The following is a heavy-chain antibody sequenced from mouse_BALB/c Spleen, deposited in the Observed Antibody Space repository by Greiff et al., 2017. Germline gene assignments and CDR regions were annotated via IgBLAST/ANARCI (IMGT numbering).Heavy chain of an antibody. J-gene: IGHJ4*01. D-gene: IGHD2-4*01. CDR3: AEWDYAYAMDY. CDR2: ISYDGSN. V-gene: IGHV3-6*02. CDR1: GYSITSGYY. Sequence: EVQLQQSGPGLVKPSQSLSLTCSVTGYSITSGYYWNWIRQFPGNKLEWMGYISYDGSNNYNPSLKNRISITRDTSKNQFFLKLNSVTTEDTATYYCAEWDYAYAMDYWGQGTSVTVSS.